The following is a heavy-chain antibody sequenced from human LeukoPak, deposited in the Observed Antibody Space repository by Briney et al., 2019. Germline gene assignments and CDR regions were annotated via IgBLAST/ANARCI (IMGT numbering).Heavy chain of an antibody. J-gene: IGHJ4*02. CDR3: ARDSGSFVDDYGGIDY. CDR2: IYYSGST. CDR1: GDSISSISYY. D-gene: IGHD4-23*01. Sequence: SETLSLTCTVSGDSISSISYYWGWIRQPPGKGLEWIGSIYYSGSTYYNPSLKSRVTISVDTSKNQFSLKLSSVTAADTAVYYCARDSGSFVDDYGGIDYWGQGTLVTVSS. V-gene: IGHV4-39*07.